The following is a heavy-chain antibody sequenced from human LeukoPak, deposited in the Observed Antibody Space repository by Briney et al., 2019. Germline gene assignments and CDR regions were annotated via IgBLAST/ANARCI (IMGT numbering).Heavy chain of an antibody. CDR3: ARLAATVTTIPIDY. J-gene: IGHJ4*02. V-gene: IGHV3-21*01. CDR2: ISSSSSYI. D-gene: IGHD4-17*01. Sequence: AGGSLRLSCAASGFTFSSYSMNWVRQAPGKGLEWVSSISSSSSYIYYADSVKGRFTISRDNAKNSLYLQMNSLRAEDTAVYYCARLAATVTTIPIDYWGQGTLVTVSS. CDR1: GFTFSSYS.